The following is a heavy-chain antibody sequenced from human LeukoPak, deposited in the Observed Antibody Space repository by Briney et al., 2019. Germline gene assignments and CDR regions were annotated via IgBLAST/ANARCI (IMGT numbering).Heavy chain of an antibody. J-gene: IGHJ6*02. V-gene: IGHV2-70*11. D-gene: IGHD4-17*01. Sequence: SGPALVKPTQTLTLTCTLSGFSLSTSGMCVSWIRQPPGKALEWLARIDWDDDKYYSTSLKTRLTISKDTSKNQVVLTMTNMDPVDTATYYCARSTTVTTGSRYAMDVWGQGTTVTVSS. CDR3: ARSTTVTTGSRYAMDV. CDR1: GFSLSTSGMC. CDR2: IDWDDDK.